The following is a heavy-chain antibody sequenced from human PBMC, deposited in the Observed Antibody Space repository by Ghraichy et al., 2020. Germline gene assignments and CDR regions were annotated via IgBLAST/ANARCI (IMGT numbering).Heavy chain of an antibody. J-gene: IGHJ4*02. CDR2: IYHSGST. D-gene: IGHD6-13*01. CDR3: ARAQLVSLDY. CDR1: GYSISSGYY. Sequence: SETLSLTCTVSGYSISSGYYWGWIRQPPGKGLEWIGSIYHSGSTYYNPSLKSRVTISVDTSKNQFSLKLSSVTAADTAVYYCARAQLVSLDYWGQGTLVTVSS. V-gene: IGHV4-38-2*02.